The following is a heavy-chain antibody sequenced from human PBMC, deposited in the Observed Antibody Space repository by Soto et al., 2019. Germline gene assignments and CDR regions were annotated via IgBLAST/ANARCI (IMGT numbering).Heavy chain of an antibody. J-gene: IGHJ4*02. Sequence: PGGSLRLSCATSGFTFNDYAMYWVRQVPGQGLEWVAMISSDGHHQFYVDNLRGRFTVSRDNSKNTLFLQMNSLRPEDTAVYYCSRGTYYPQSSGLHADYWGPGTVVTVSS. CDR3: SRGTYYPQSSGLHADY. CDR2: ISSDGHHQ. D-gene: IGHD3-22*01. V-gene: IGHV3-30*03. CDR1: GFTFNDYA.